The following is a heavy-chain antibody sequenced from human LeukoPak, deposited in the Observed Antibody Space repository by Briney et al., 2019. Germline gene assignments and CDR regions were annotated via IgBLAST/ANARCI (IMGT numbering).Heavy chain of an antibody. Sequence: PGGSLRLSCAASGFTFSSYWMSWVRQAPGKGLEWVANIKQDGSEKYYVDSVRGRFTISRDNAKNSLYLHLNSLRAEDTAVYYFARVHKSSSWGTDDGGAQEPLVPVPS. D-gene: IGHD2-15*01. J-gene: IGHJ4*02. V-gene: IGHV3-7*01. CDR2: IKQDGSEK. CDR1: GFTFSSYW. CDR3: ARVHKSSSWGTDDG.